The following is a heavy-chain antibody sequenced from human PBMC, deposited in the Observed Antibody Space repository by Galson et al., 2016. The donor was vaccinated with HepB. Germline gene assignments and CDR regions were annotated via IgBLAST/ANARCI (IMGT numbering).Heavy chain of an antibody. CDR2: ISYDGSNK. J-gene: IGHJ6*02. Sequence: SLRLSCAASRFTFTTHGMHWVRQAPGKVLEWVAVISYDGSNKYYADSVKGRYTISRDNSKNTLYLQMNRLRADDMAVYYCAKGPSSYFYGMDVWCQGTTVTVSS. CDR1: RFTFTTHG. V-gene: IGHV3-30*18. CDR3: AKGPSSYFYGMDV.